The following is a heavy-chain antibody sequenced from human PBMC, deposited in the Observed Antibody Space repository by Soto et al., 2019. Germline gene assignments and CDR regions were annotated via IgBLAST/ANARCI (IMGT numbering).Heavy chain of an antibody. V-gene: IGHV4-4*07. D-gene: IGHD3-3*01. Sequence: SETLSLTCTLSDRSISSLYWSWIRQPAGKGLEWIGRIYSGGRNNYNPSLKSRVTMSVDTSKNQFSLRLSSVTAADTAMYYCARDFAYFDSWGQGTMVTVSS. CDR3: ARDFAYFDS. CDR2: IYSGGRN. CDR1: DRSISSLY. J-gene: IGHJ4*02.